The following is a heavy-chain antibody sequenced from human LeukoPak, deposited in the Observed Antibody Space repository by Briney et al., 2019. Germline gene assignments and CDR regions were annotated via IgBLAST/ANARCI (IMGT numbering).Heavy chain of an antibody. V-gene: IGHV3-53*01. J-gene: IGHJ4*02. Sequence: GGSLRLSCAASGFTVSSNYMSWVRQAPGKGLEWVSVIYSGGSTYYADSVKGRFTISRDNSKNTLYLQMNSLRAEDTAVYYCAREGGSSSPHFDYWGQGTLVTVSS. CDR1: GFTVSSNY. CDR2: IYSGGST. D-gene: IGHD6-6*01. CDR3: AREGGSSSPHFDY.